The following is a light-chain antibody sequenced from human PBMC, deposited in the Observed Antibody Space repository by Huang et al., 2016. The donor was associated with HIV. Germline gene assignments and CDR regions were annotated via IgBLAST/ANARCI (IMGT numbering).Light chain of an antibody. CDR3: QQYYTTPYT. J-gene: IGKJ2*01. V-gene: IGKV4-1*01. Sequence: DIVMTQSPDSLAVSLGERATINCKSSQSIFSRSNSGNYLAWYQQKPGQPPKLLIFWASTRASGVPDRFSGSGSGTDFTLTITSLQAEDVAVYYCQQYYTTPYTFGQGTKLDI. CDR2: WAS. CDR1: QSIFSRSNSGNY.